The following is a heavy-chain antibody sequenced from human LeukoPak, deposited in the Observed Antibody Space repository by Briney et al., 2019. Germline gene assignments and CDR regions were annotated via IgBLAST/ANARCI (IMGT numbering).Heavy chain of an antibody. CDR2: IRYDGSNK. Sequence: PGGSLRLSRAASGFTFSSYGMHWVRQAPGKGLEWVAFIRYDGSNKYYADSVKGRFTISRDNSKNTLYLQMNSLRAEDTAVYYCAKGFYDSSGYPIDYWGQGTLVTVSS. CDR1: GFTFSSYG. CDR3: AKGFYDSSGYPIDY. D-gene: IGHD3-22*01. V-gene: IGHV3-30*02. J-gene: IGHJ4*02.